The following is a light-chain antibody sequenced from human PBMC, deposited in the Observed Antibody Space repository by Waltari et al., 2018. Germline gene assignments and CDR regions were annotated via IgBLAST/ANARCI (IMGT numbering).Light chain of an antibody. CDR2: INSDGSH. V-gene: IGLV4-69*01. J-gene: IGLJ3*02. Sequence: QLVVTQSPSASASLGASVKFTCTLTSGHSSYAIAWHQQQPAKGPRYLMKINSDGSHKKGDGIPDRFSGSSSGAERYLTISSLQSEDEADYYCQTWGTGTWVFGGGTKLTVL. CDR3: QTWGTGTWV. CDR1: SGHSSYA.